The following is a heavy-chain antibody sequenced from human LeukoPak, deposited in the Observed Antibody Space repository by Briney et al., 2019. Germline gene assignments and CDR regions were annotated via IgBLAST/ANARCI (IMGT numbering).Heavy chain of an antibody. CDR3: ARHLAGGTHLFDY. J-gene: IGHJ4*02. CDR1: GGSISSSSYY. Sequence: SETLSLTCTVSGGSISSSSYYWGWIRQPPGKGLEWIGNIFYSGSTYYNPSLKSRVTMSVDTSKNQFSLNLSSVTAADTAVYYCARHLAGGTHLFDYWGQGTLVTVSS. V-gene: IGHV4-39*01. CDR2: IFYSGST. D-gene: IGHD6-19*01.